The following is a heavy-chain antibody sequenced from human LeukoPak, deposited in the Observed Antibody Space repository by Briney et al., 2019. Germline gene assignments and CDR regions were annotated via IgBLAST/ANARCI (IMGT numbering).Heavy chain of an antibody. CDR2: IIPIFGTA. CDR1: GGTFSSYA. Sequence: SVKVSCKASGGTFSSYAISWVRQAPGQGLEWMGGIIPIFGTANYAQKFQGRVTITTDESTSTAYMELSSLRSEDTAVYYCARVGMISSPGFDYWGQGTLVAVSS. J-gene: IGHJ4*02. D-gene: IGHD3-22*01. V-gene: IGHV1-69*05. CDR3: ARVGMISSPGFDY.